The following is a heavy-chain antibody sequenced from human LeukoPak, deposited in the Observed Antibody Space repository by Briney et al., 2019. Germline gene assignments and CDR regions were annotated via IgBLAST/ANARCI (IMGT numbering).Heavy chain of an antibody. V-gene: IGHV4-59*12. CDR1: GGSISSYY. CDR2: IYYSGST. J-gene: IGHJ5*02. Sequence: SETLSLTCTVSGGSISSYYWSWIRQPPGKGLEGLGYIYYSGSTNYNPSLKSRVTMSVDTSKNQFSLKLSSVTAADTAVYYCARNSVPAASLNWFDPWGQGTLVTVS. D-gene: IGHD2-2*01. CDR3: ARNSVPAASLNWFDP.